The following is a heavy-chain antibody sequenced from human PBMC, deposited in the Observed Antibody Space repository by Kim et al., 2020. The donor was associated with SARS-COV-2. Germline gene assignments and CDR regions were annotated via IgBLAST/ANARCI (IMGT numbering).Heavy chain of an antibody. V-gene: IGHV3-33*01. D-gene: IGHD3-10*01. Sequence: GGSLRLSCAASGFTFSSYGMHWVRQAPGKGLEWVAVIWYDGSNKYYADSVKGRFTISRDNSKNTLYLQMNSLRAEDTAVYYCARDRYGSGFHWFDPWGQGTLVTVSS. CDR2: IWYDGSNK. CDR3: ARDRYGSGFHWFDP. J-gene: IGHJ5*02. CDR1: GFTFSSYG.